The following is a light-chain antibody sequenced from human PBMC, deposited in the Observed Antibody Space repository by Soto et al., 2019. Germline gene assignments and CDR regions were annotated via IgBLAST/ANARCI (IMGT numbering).Light chain of an antibody. CDR2: GNN. Sequence: SMLTQPPSVSGAPGQWVTISCSGSSSNIGATSDVHWYQQLPGTTPKLLLYGNNNRPSGVPDRFSGSKSGTSASLAIAGLQAADDADDSCHCYDRSLSAYVFGTGTKLTVL. CDR3: HCYDRSLSAYV. CDR1: SSNIGATSD. V-gene: IGLV1-40*01. J-gene: IGLJ1*01.